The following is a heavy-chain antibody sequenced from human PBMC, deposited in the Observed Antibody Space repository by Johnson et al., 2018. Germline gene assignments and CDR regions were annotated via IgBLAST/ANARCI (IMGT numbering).Heavy chain of an antibody. D-gene: IGHD2-8*01. CDR2: INAGSGTT. Sequence: QVQLVQSGAEVKKPGASVTASCKASGYTFPTYPTHWVRQAPGQRLEWLGWINAGSGTTQYSQMFQGRVIMIRDTSANTAYLELSSLRSGDTAVYYCARPSMADAFDIWGQGTMVTVSS. CDR3: ARPSMADAFDI. J-gene: IGHJ3*02. CDR1: GYTFPTYP. V-gene: IGHV1-3*01.